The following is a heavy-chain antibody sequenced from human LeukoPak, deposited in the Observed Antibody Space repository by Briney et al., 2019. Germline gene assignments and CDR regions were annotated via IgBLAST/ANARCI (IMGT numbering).Heavy chain of an antibody. CDR1: GGSISSYY. CDR3: ARGGWYDILTGYYRDAFDI. J-gene: IGHJ3*02. D-gene: IGHD3-9*01. CDR2: IYNSGST. Sequence: SETLSLTCTVSGGSISSYYWSWIRQPAGKGLEWIGRIYNSGSTNYNPSLKSRVTMSVDTSKNQFSLKLSSVSAADTAVYYCARGGWYDILTGYYRDAFDIWGQGTMVTVSS. V-gene: IGHV4-4*07.